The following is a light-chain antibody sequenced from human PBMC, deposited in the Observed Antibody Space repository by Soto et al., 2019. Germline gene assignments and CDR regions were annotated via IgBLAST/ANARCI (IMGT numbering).Light chain of an antibody. V-gene: IGLV2-14*03. CDR1: SSDVGGYNF. CDR2: DDN. Sequence: QSALTQPASVSGSPGQSITISCTGTSSDVGGYNFVSWYQQHPGKVPKLMIFDDNRRPSGVSDRFSGSKSGNTASLTTSGLQAEDEGDYYCCSYTSSSTHVFGSGTKVTVL. J-gene: IGLJ1*01. CDR3: CSYTSSSTHV.